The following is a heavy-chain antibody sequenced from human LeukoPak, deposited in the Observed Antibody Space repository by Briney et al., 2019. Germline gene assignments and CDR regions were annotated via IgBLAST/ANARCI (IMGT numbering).Heavy chain of an antibody. CDR2: INPNDGDT. CDR3: ARANLLYCSSTTCLFGY. J-gene: IGHJ4*02. V-gene: IGHV1-2*02. D-gene: IGHD2-2*01. Sequence: ASVKVSCKASGYTFTDYYMHWVRQAPGQGFEWMGWINPNDGDTNYAQKFQGRVTMTRDTSISTAHMEVSRLRSDDTAVYYCARANLLYCSSTTCLFGYWGQGTLVTVSS. CDR1: GYTFTDYY.